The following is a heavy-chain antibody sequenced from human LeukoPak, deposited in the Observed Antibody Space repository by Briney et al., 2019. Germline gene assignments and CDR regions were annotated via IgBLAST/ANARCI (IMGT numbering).Heavy chain of an antibody. V-gene: IGHV4-30-4*01. CDR2: IYYSGST. Sequence: PSQTLSLTCTVSGGSISSGDYYWSWIRQPPGKGLEWIGYIYYSGSTYYNPSLKSRVTISVDTSKNQFSLKLSSVTAADTAVYYCARDLVTNNWFDPWGQGTQVTVSS. J-gene: IGHJ5*02. D-gene: IGHD2-21*02. CDR1: GGSISSGDYY. CDR3: ARDLVTNNWFDP.